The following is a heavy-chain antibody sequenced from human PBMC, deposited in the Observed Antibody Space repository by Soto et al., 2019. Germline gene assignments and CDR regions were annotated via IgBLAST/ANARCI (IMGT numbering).Heavy chain of an antibody. V-gene: IGHV1-69*01. J-gene: IGHJ6*02. Sequence: RPAPGQGLEWMGGIIPIFGTANYAQKFQGRVTITADESTSTAYMELSSPRSEDTAVYYCAREAGDGYNFFGMDVWGQGTTVTVSS. CDR2: IIPIFGTA. D-gene: IGHD5-12*01. CDR3: AREAGDGYNFFGMDV.